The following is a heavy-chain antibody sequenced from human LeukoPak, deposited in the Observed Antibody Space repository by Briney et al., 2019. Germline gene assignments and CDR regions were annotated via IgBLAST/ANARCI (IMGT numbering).Heavy chain of an antibody. D-gene: IGHD1-26*01. CDR3: ARLAGATGLPHFDY. CDR1: GGSISSGGYY. Sequence: PSQTLSLTCTVSGGSISSGGYYWSWIRQHPGQGLEWIGYIYYSGSTYYNPSLKSRVTISVDTSKNQFSLKLSSVTAADTAVYYCARLAGATGLPHFDYWGQGTLVTVSS. CDR2: IYYSGST. J-gene: IGHJ4*02. V-gene: IGHV4-31*03.